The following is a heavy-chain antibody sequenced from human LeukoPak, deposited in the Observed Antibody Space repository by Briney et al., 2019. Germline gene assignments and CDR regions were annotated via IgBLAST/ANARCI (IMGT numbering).Heavy chain of an antibody. V-gene: IGHV1-69*04. CDR3: ARSGLRGSGSEGY. CDR2: IIPILGIA. J-gene: IGHJ4*02. CDR1: GGTFSSYA. Sequence: SVKVSCKASGGTFSSYAISWVRQAPGQGLEWMGRIIPILGIANYAQKFQGRVTITADKSTSTAYMELSSLRSDDTAVYYCARSGLRGSGSEGYWGQGTLVTVSS. D-gene: IGHD6-19*01.